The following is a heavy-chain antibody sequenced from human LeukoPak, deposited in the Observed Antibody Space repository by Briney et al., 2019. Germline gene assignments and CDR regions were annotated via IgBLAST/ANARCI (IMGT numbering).Heavy chain of an antibody. D-gene: IGHD4-23*01. Sequence: PGGSLRLSCAASGFTFSSYWMNWVSQAPGKGLVWASRIASDGSSTTYADSVKGRFSISRDNTKNTLYLQMNSLRVEDTAVYYCARGRPHGNDYRGQGTLVTVSS. J-gene: IGHJ4*02. CDR3: ARGRPHGNDY. CDR1: GFTFSSYW. V-gene: IGHV3-74*01. CDR2: IASDGSST.